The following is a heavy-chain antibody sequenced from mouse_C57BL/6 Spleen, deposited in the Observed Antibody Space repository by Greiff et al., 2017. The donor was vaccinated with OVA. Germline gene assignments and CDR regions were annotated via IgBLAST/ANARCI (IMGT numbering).Heavy chain of an antibody. CDR3: ARHERRGGYYAMDY. CDR1: GFSLTSYG. J-gene: IGHJ4*01. V-gene: IGHV2-6-1*01. CDR2: IWSDGST. Sequence: VKLMESGPGLVAPSQSLSITCTVSGFSLTSYGVHWVRQPPGKGLEWLVVIWSDGSTTYNSALKSRLSISKDNSKSQVFLKMNSLQTDDTAMYYCARHERRGGYYAMDYWGQGTSVTVSS. D-gene: IGHD2-12*01.